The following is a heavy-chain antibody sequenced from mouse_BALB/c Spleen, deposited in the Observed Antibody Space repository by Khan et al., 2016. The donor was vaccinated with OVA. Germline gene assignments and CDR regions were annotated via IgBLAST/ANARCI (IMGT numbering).Heavy chain of an antibody. J-gene: IGHJ3*01. CDR1: GYTFTGYA. D-gene: IGHD1-1*02. Sequence: QVQLKQSGAELVRPGVSLKISCKGSGYTFTGYAMHWVKQSHAQSLEWIGVISSYYGVPDYNKKFKGKATMTVDRSSSTAYLELASLTSEDSAIYDDTGGGKCAYWGQGTLVTVS. V-gene: IGHV1S137*01. CDR3: TGGGKCAY. CDR2: ISSYYGVP.